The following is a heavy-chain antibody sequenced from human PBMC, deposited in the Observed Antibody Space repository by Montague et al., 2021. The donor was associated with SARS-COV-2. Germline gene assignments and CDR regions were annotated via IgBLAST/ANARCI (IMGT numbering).Heavy chain of an antibody. Sequence: SETLSLTCTVSGGSISSSSYYWGWIRQPPGKGLEWIGSIYYSGSTYYNPSLKSRVTISADTSKNQFSLKLSSVTAADTAVYYCARLMTTVSYYYGMDVWGQGTTVTVSS. CDR1: GGSISSSSYY. V-gene: IGHV4-39*01. J-gene: IGHJ6*02. CDR3: ARLMTTVSYYYGMDV. D-gene: IGHD4-17*01. CDR2: IYYSGST.